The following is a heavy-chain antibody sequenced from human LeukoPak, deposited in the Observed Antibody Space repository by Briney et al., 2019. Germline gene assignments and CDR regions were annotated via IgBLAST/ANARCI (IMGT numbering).Heavy chain of an antibody. Sequence: PGRSLRLSCAASGFTFSSYAMHWVRQAPGKGLEWVAVISFDGSNKYYADSVKGRFTISRDNSKNTLYLQMNSLRAEDTAVYYCARGHLKWRWLQLLDHWGQGTLVTVSS. D-gene: IGHD5-24*01. CDR1: GFTFSSYA. CDR2: ISFDGSNK. J-gene: IGHJ4*02. V-gene: IGHV3-30-3*01. CDR3: ARGHLKWRWLQLLDH.